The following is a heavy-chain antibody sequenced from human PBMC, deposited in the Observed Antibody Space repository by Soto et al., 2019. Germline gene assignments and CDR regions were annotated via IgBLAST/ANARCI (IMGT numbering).Heavy chain of an antibody. CDR1: GYSFTSYW. J-gene: IGHJ4*02. Sequence: GESLKISCKTSGYSFTSYWIGWVRQMPGKGLEWMGIIYPGDSYTNYSPSFQGHVTISADKSISTAYLQWSSLKASDTAMYYCARHFFVAAFDYWGQGTLVTVSS. CDR3: ARHFFVAAFDY. V-gene: IGHV5-51*01. D-gene: IGHD6-19*01. CDR2: IYPGDSYT.